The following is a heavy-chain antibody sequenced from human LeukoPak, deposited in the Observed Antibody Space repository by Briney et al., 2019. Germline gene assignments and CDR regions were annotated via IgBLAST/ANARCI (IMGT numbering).Heavy chain of an antibody. CDR3: ARDQWLDY. Sequence: GGSLRLSCAASGFTFSGYIMNWVRQAPGKALGWVSFIGTSGNPIYYADSVKGRFTVSRDNAKNSLYLQMNSLRAEDTAVYYCARDQWLDYWGQGTLVTVSS. D-gene: IGHD6-19*01. CDR2: IGTSGNPI. J-gene: IGHJ4*02. V-gene: IGHV3-48*01. CDR1: GFTFSGYI.